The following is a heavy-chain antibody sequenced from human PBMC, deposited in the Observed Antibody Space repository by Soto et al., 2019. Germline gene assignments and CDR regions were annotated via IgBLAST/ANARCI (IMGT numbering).Heavy chain of an antibody. CDR1: GFSFSLYA. J-gene: IGHJ6*02. CDR2: ISYDGSSQ. D-gene: IGHD6-13*01. V-gene: IGHV3-30-3*01. CDR3: ARELTAAGTDLYYHGLDV. Sequence: QLQLVESGGGVVQPGRSLRLSCAASGFSFSLYAIHWVRQAPGKGLEWVAFISYDGSSQYYADSLKGRFTISRDNSKKPVYLQMNSLRAEETSVYYCARELTAAGTDLYYHGLDVWGQGTTVTVSS.